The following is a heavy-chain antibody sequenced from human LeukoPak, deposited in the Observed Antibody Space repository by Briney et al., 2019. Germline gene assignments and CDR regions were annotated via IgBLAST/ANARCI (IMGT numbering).Heavy chain of an antibody. J-gene: IGHJ4*02. CDR3: ARARIAVAGTGNGY. V-gene: IGHV3-66*01. CDR2: IYSGGST. D-gene: IGHD6-19*01. CDR1: GFTFSDYY. Sequence: PGGSLRLSCAASGFTFSDYYMSWIRQAPGKGLEWVSVIYSGGSTYYADSVKGRFTISRDNSKNTLYLQMNSLRAEDTAVYYCARARIAVAGTGNGYWGQGTLVTVSS.